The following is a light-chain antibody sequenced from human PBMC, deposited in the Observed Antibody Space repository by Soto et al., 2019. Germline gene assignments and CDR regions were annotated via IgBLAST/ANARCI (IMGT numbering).Light chain of an antibody. V-gene: IGLV2-14*01. CDR2: EVS. CDR3: SSYTSSSTHYV. Sequence: QSVLGQTASVSGSPGQSITISCTGTSSDVGGYNYVSWYQQHPGKAPKLMIYEVSNRPSGVSNRFSGSKSGNTASLTISGLQAEDEADYYCSSYTSSSTHYVFGTGTKVTVL. CDR1: SSDVGGYNY. J-gene: IGLJ1*01.